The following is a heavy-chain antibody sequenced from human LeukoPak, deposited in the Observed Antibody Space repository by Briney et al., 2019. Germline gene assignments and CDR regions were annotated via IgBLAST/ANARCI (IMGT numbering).Heavy chain of an antibody. Sequence: PGGSLRLSCAASGFTFSSYAMSWVRQATGKGLEWVSAISGSGGSTYYADSVKGRFTISRDNSKNTLYLQMNSLRAEDTAVYYCAKGGGSITMIVVVIKGFDYWGQGTLVTVSS. V-gene: IGHV3-23*01. D-gene: IGHD3-22*01. J-gene: IGHJ4*02. CDR2: ISGSGGST. CDR1: GFTFSSYA. CDR3: AKGGGSITMIVVVIKGFDY.